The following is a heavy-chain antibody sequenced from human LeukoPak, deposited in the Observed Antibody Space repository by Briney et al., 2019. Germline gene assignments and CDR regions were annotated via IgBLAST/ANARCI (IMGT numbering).Heavy chain of an antibody. V-gene: IGHV3-23*01. D-gene: IGHD4-17*01. J-gene: IGHJ3*02. CDR1: GFTFSSYA. CDR2: IDNSVGTT. Sequence: PGGSLRLSCAASGFTFSSYALSWVRQAPGKGLEWVSVIDNSVGTTYYADSVRGRFTISRDNSKNTLSLQMNSLRAEDTAIYYCARVWRIGYGDYVIALKGAFDIWGQGTMVTVSS. CDR3: ARVWRIGYGDYVIALKGAFDI.